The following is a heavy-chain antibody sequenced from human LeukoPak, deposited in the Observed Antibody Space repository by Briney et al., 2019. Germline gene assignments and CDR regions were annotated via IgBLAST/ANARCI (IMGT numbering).Heavy chain of an antibody. CDR2: INTDGTNT. J-gene: IGHJ4*02. CDR1: GFTFSNSW. Sequence: GGSLRLSCAASGFTFSNSWMHWVRQAPGKGLLWVSRINTDGTNTGYADSVKGRFTISRDNAKNTLYLQMNGLRAEDTAVYYCARRDTKYCSSASCHNPFDQWGQGTLVTVSS. D-gene: IGHD2-2*02. CDR3: ARRDTKYCSSASCHNPFDQ. V-gene: IGHV3-74*01.